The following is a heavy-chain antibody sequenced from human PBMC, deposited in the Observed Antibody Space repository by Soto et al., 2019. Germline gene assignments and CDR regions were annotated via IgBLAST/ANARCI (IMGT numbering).Heavy chain of an antibody. V-gene: IGHV1-3*01. CDR3: ARGHSGWFYLGDY. CDR1: GYIFTTYA. D-gene: IGHD6-19*01. J-gene: IGHJ4*02. Sequence: QVQLVQSGAEVKKPGASVKVSCKASGYIFTTYAMFWVRQAPGHRLEWMGWINAGNGNTRYSQKFQGRITITMDTPASTAYMELSSLRSEDTAVYYCARGHSGWFYLGDYWGQGTLVTVSS. CDR2: INAGNGNT.